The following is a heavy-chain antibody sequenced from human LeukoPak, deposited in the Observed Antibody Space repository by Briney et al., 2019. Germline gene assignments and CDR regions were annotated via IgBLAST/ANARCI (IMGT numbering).Heavy chain of an antibody. V-gene: IGHV3-30*03. Sequence: GGSLRLSCAASGFSFSTYVMHWVRQAPGKGLEWVAVISYDGSNIFYADSVKGRFTISRDNSKNTLYLQMNSLKTEDTAVYYCAREWPDCSSTSCYTGLDYWGQGTLVTVSS. J-gene: IGHJ4*02. CDR1: GFSFSTYV. CDR3: AREWPDCSSTSCYTGLDY. CDR2: ISYDGSNI. D-gene: IGHD2-2*02.